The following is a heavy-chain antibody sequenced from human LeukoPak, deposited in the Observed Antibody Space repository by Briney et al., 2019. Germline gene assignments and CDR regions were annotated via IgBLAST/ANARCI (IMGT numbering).Heavy chain of an antibody. D-gene: IGHD4-11*01. CDR2: ISAYNGNT. Sequence: ASVKVSCKASGYTFTSYGISWVRQAPGQGLAWMGWISAYNGNTNYAQKLQGRVTITTDTSTSPAYIERTNLRANDRDVYYCARDTVALRYYFGYWGQGALVSV. CDR3: ARDTVALRYYFGY. J-gene: IGHJ4*02. V-gene: IGHV1-18*01. CDR1: GYTFTSYG.